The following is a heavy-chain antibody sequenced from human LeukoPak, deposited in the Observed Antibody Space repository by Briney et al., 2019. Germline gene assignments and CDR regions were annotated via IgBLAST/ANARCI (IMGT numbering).Heavy chain of an antibody. J-gene: IGHJ4*02. CDR3: AGITVAGSRQFDY. CDR1: GLTFSAYA. CDR2: ISGSGNTA. D-gene: IGHD6-19*01. V-gene: IGHV3-23*01. Sequence: PGGSLRLSCEASGLTFSAYAMSWVRQAPGKGLEWVSDISGSGNTAYYADSVKGRFTISRDNSENTLYLQMNSLRTEDTAIFYCAGITVAGSRQFDYWGQGTLVTVSS.